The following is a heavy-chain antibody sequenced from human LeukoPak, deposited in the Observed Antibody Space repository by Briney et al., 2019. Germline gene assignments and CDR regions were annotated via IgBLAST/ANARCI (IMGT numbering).Heavy chain of an antibody. Sequence: GGSLRLSCAASGFTFSNYAMTWVRQAPGKGLEWVSLINDSGSSTNYADSVKGRFTISRDNSKNTVYLQMNSLRAEDTAVYYCAKDLKLPGYYPRSTFDFWGQGTPVTVSS. J-gene: IGHJ4*02. CDR1: GFTFSNYA. V-gene: IGHV3-23*01. CDR2: INDSGSST. D-gene: IGHD3-9*01. CDR3: AKDLKLPGYYPRSTFDF.